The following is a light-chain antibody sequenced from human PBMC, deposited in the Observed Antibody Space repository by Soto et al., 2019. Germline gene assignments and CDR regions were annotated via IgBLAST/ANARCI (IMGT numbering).Light chain of an antibody. CDR2: GAS. Sequence: EIVLTQSPGTLSLSPGESAILSCRASQSVSSSYLAWYQQKPGQAPRLLIYGASSRATGIPDRFSGSGSGTDFTLTISRLEPEDFAVYYCQQYGSSPRTFGRGTKVDI. CDR3: QQYGSSPRT. CDR1: QSVSSSY. J-gene: IGKJ1*01. V-gene: IGKV3-20*01.